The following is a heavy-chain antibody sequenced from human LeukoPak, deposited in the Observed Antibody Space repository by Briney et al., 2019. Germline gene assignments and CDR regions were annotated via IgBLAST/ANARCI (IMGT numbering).Heavy chain of an antibody. CDR1: GYTFTSYD. D-gene: IGHD6-6*01. CDR3: ARTAARRFDY. V-gene: IGHV1-8*01. CDR2: MNPTGGST. Sequence: ASVKVSCKASGYTFTSYDINWVRQATGQGLEWMGWMNPTGGSTTHARKFQGGVTMTRDTSTSTVYMELSSLRSDDTAVYYCARTAARRFDYWGQGTLVTVSS. J-gene: IGHJ4*02.